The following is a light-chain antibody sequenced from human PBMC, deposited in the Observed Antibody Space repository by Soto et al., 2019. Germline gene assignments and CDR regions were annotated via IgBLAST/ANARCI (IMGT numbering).Light chain of an antibody. CDR2: GAS. V-gene: IGKV3-20*01. CDR3: QQYGSSTIT. CDR1: QSVNSSY. Sequence: EIVLTQSPGTLSLSPGERATLSCRASQSVNSSYLAWYQQKPGQAPRLLIYGASSRATGIPDRFSGSGSGTDFTLTISRLEPEDFAVYYCQQYGSSTITFGQGTRLEMK. J-gene: IGKJ5*01.